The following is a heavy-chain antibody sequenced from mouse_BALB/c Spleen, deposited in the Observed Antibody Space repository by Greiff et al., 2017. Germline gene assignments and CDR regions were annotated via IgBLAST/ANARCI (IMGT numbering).Heavy chain of an antibody. CDR3: ARGGNYGSGAMDY. D-gene: IGHD2-1*01. CDR2: IYPGDGDT. V-gene: IGHV1-87*01. J-gene: IGHJ4*01. Sequence: QVQLQQSGAELARPGASVKLSCKASGYTFTSYWMQWVKQRPGQGLEWIGAIYPGDGDTRYTQKFKGKATLTADKSSSTAYMQLSSLASEDSAVYYCARGGNYGSGAMDYWGQGTSVTVSS. CDR1: GYTFTSYW.